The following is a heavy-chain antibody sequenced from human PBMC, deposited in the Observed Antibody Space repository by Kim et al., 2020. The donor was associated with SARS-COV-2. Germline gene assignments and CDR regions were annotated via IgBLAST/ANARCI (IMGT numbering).Heavy chain of an antibody. CDR2: ISYDGSNK. CDR1: GFTFSSYG. J-gene: IGHJ4*02. Sequence: GGSLRLSCAASGFTFSSYGMHWVRQAPGKGLEWVAVISYDGSNKYYADSVKGRFTISRDNSKNTLYLQMNSLRAEDTAVYYCARDLLYFHFDWSHFDYWGQGTLVTVSS. V-gene: IGHV3-33*05. D-gene: IGHD3-9*01. CDR3: ARDLLYFHFDWSHFDY.